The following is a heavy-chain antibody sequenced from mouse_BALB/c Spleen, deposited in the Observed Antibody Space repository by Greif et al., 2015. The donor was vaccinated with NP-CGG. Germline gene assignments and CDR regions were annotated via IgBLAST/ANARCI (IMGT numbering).Heavy chain of an antibody. CDR2: IDPENSNT. D-gene: IGHD2-3*01. CDR1: GFNIKDYY. CDR3: ARGSDGYSAWFAY. V-gene: IGHV14-1*02. J-gene: IGHJ3*01. Sequence: VQLQQSGAELVRPGALVKLSCKASGFNIKDYYMHWVKQRPEQGLEWIGWIDPENSNTIYDPKFQGKASITADTSSNTAYLQLSSLTSEDTAVYYCARGSDGYSAWFAYWGQGTLVTVSA.